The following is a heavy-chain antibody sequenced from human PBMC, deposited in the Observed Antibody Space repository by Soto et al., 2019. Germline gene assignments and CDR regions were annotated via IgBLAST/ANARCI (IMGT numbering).Heavy chain of an antibody. Sequence: QVQLVQSGAEVKKPGASVKVSCKASGYTFASYAISWMRQAPGQGLEWMGWISAYNGNTNYAQKLQGRVTMTTDTSTSTANMELRSLRSDDTAVYYCASDPPQPDYWVQGTLVTVSS. CDR2: ISAYNGNT. CDR3: ASDPPQPDY. D-gene: IGHD1-1*01. CDR1: GYTFASYA. J-gene: IGHJ4*02. V-gene: IGHV1-18*01.